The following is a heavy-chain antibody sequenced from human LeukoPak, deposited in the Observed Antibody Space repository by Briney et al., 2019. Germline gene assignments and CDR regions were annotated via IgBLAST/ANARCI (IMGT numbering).Heavy chain of an antibody. CDR3: ARTYCSSTSCYRRRANWFDA. J-gene: IGHJ5*02. V-gene: IGHV1-8*01. CDR1: GYTFTSYD. CDR2: MNPNSGNT. D-gene: IGHD2-2*01. Sequence: GDSVKASCKASGYTFTSYDINWVRQATGQGREWMGWMNPNSGNTSYGQKFEDRLTMTRHTSISTAYMELSSLRTDDTAVYYRARTYCSSTSCYRRRANWFDAWGQGTLVTVAS.